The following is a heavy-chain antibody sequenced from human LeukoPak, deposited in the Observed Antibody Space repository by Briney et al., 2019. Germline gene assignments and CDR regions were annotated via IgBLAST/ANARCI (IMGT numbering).Heavy chain of an antibody. CDR3: AKVRRLVVVIISSFDY. CDR2: ISGSGGST. CDR1: GFTFSSYA. J-gene: IGHJ4*02. D-gene: IGHD3-3*01. Sequence: GGSLRLSCAASGFTFSSYAMSWVRQAPGKGLEWVSAISGSGGSTYYADSVEGRFTISRDNSKNTLYLQMNSLRAEDTAVYYCAKVRRLVVVIISSFDYWGQGTLVTVSS. V-gene: IGHV3-23*01.